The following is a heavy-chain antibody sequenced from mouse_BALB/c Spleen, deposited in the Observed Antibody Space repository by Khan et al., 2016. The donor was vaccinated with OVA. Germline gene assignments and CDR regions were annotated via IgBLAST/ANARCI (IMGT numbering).Heavy chain of an antibody. CDR2: VSTGGSYT. CDR3: TRLAYYYDSEGFAY. V-gene: IGHV5-6*01. J-gene: IGHJ3*01. CDR1: GFTFSTYG. Sequence: EVQLLETGGDLVKPGGSLKLSCAASGFTFSTYGMSWVRQAPDKRLEWVATVSTGGSYTYYPDSVKGRFTISRDNAMNTLYLQMSGLRSEDTAMFYCTRLAYYYDSEGFAYWGQGTLVTVSA. D-gene: IGHD1-1*01.